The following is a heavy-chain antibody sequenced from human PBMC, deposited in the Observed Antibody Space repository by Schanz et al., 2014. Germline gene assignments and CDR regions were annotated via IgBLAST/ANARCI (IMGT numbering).Heavy chain of an antibody. V-gene: IGHV4-59*01. D-gene: IGHD2-2*01. CDR3: ARVHSTSLERGSHYYMDV. CDR1: GGSISSYY. J-gene: IGHJ6*03. CDR2: ITYSGGT. Sequence: QVQLQESGPGLVRPSETLSLTCTVSGGSISSYYWSWIRQSPGKGPEWIGYITYSGGTNHNASLKSRVTISVDTAKNQFSRKVTSVTTGDTAIYYGARVHSTSLERGSHYYMDVWGKGTTVTVSS.